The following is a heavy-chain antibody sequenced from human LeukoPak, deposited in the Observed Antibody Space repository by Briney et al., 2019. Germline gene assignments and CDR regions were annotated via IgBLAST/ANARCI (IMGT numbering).Heavy chain of an antibody. V-gene: IGHV4-34*01. D-gene: IGHD3-22*01. CDR1: GGSISSYY. CDR3: ARALNYDSSGYYKNPTEFDY. CDR2: INHSGST. Sequence: PSETLSLTCTVSGGSISSYYWSWIRQPPGKGLEWIGEINHSGSTNYNPSLKSRVTISVDTSKNQFSLKLSSVTAADTAVYYCARALNYDSSGYYKNPTEFDYWGQGTLVTVSS. J-gene: IGHJ4*02.